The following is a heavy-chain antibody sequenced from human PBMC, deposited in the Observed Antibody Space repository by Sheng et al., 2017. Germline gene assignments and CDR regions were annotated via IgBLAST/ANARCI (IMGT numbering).Heavy chain of an antibody. Sequence: QIQLVESGGGVVQPGGSLRLSCGASGFRFSQYGMHWIRQAPGKGLEWVSFIRYEGNIKHYADSVRGRFTISRDNSKDTLLLQMNNLGADDTATYYCAKDRMFRYHTSGPLDFWGQGSLVTVSS. CDR3: AKDRMFRYHTSGPLDF. CDR1: GFRFSQYG. J-gene: IGHJ4*02. V-gene: IGHV3-30*02. D-gene: IGHD3-22*01. CDR2: IRYEGNIK.